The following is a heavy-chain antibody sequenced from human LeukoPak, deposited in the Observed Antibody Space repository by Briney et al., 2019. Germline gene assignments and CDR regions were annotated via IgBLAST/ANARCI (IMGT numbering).Heavy chain of an antibody. D-gene: IGHD6-13*01. V-gene: IGHV4-30-4*01. CDR2: IYYSGST. CDR1: GDSISSGDYY. J-gene: IGHJ4*02. Sequence: SQTLSLTCTVSGDSISSGDYYWSWIRHPPGEGLVWIGNIYYSGSTYYNPSLKSRVTISVDTSRIHFSLRLTSVTAADTAVYYCARGDSSSWSFKIWGQGTLVTVSS. CDR3: ARGDSSSWSFKI.